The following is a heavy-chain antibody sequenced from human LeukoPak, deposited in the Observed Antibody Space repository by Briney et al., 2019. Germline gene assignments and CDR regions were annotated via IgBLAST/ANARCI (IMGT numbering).Heavy chain of an antibody. CDR2: IYYSGST. CDR1: GGSISSGSYY. Sequence: SETLSLTCTVSGGSISSGSYYWSWIRQPAGKGLEWIGYIYYSGSTNYNPSLKSRVTISVDTSKNQFSLKLSSVTAADTAVYYCARDNSYSSSWYSAHYYMDVWGKGTTVTVSS. CDR3: ARDNSYSSSWYSAHYYMDV. J-gene: IGHJ6*03. D-gene: IGHD6-13*01. V-gene: IGHV4-61*10.